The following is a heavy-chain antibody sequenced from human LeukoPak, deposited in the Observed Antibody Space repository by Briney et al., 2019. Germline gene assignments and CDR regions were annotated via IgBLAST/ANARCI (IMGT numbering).Heavy chain of an antibody. CDR2: IYYSGST. CDR1: GGSISSHY. Sequence: SETLSLTCTVSGGSISSHYWSWIRQPPGKGLEWIGYIYYSGSTNYNPSLKSRVTISVDTSKNQFSLKLSSMTAADTAVYYCARHYDFWSGYLDYWGQGTLVTVSS. CDR3: ARHYDFWSGYLDY. D-gene: IGHD3-3*01. J-gene: IGHJ4*02. V-gene: IGHV4-59*11.